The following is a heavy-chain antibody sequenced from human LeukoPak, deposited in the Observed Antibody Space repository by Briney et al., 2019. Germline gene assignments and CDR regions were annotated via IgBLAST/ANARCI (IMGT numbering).Heavy chain of an antibody. CDR2: IYTSGST. J-gene: IGHJ1*01. CDR1: GGSISSGSYY. CDR3: ARDSSSSYAEYFQH. V-gene: IGHV4-61*02. D-gene: IGHD6-6*01. Sequence: SQTLSLTCTVSGGSISSGSYYWSWIRQPAGKGLEWIGRIYTSGSTNYNPSLKSRVTISVDTSKNQFSLKLSSVTAADTAVYYCARDSSSSYAEYFQHWGQGTLVTVSS.